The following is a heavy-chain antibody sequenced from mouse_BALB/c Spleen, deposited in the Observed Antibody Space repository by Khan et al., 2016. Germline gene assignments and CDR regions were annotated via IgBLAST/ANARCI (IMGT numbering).Heavy chain of an antibody. CDR3: ASPLDSSGFVPFAY. J-gene: IGHJ3*01. CDR2: IDPYDNEP. Sequence: QVQLQQPGAELVRPGASVKLSCKASGYTFTNYWMNWVKQRPEEGLEWIGRIDPYDNEPHYNEKFKDKAILTIDKSSSTAYMEVRNLTSEDSAVYYCASPLDSSGFVPFAYWGQGTLVSVSA. V-gene: IGHV1-74*01. D-gene: IGHD3-2*01. CDR1: GYTFTNYW.